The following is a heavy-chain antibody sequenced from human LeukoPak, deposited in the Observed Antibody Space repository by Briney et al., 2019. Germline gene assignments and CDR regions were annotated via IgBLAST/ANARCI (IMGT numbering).Heavy chain of an antibody. Sequence: ETLSLTCTVSGGSISRDYWSWIRQPPGKGLEWIGYIYYSGSTNYNPSLKSRVTISVDTSKNQFSLKLSSVTAADTAVYYCARNRDGYNSFDYWGQGTLVTVSS. J-gene: IGHJ4*02. CDR1: GGSISRDY. CDR3: ARNRDGYNSFDY. D-gene: IGHD5-24*01. CDR2: IYYSGST. V-gene: IGHV4-59*12.